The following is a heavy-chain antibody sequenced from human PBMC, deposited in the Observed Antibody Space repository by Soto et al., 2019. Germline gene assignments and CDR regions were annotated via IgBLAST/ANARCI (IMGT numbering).Heavy chain of an antibody. D-gene: IGHD2-21*01. Sequence: EVQLVESGGGLVKPGESLRLSCAASGFTFANAWMTWLRQAPGKGLEWVGRIKTKTEGGTTDYAAPVKGRVTISRDDSKDTLYLQMNSLKTEDTAVYYCTRGLTEGHTIPGYWGQGTLVTVSS. CDR2: IKTKTEGGTT. CDR1: GFTFANAW. CDR3: TRGLTEGHTIPGY. J-gene: IGHJ4*02. V-gene: IGHV3-15*01.